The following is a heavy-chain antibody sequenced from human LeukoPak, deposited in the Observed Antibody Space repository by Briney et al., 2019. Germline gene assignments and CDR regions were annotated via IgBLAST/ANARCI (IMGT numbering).Heavy chain of an antibody. CDR1: GFTFSSYG. J-gene: IGHJ4*02. V-gene: IGHV3-33*01. Sequence: GGSLRLSCAASGFTFSSYGMHWVRQAPGKGLEWVAVIWYDGSNKYYADSVKGRFTISRDNSKNTLYLQMNSLRAEDTAVYYCARDHDYYDSSGDYWGQGTLVTVSS. CDR2: IWYDGSNK. CDR3: ARDHDYYDSSGDY. D-gene: IGHD3-22*01.